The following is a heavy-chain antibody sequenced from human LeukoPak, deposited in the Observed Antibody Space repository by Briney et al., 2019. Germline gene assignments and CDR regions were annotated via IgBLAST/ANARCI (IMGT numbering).Heavy chain of an antibody. CDR3: SRDDQYCSWN. V-gene: IGHV3-7*05. CDR2: IKHDGSDK. D-gene: IGHD2-21*02. CDR1: GFRFSTYW. J-gene: IGHJ4*02. Sequence: GGSLRRSCAASGFRFSTYWMSWVRQAPGKGLEWVANIKHDGSDKYYVDSVKGRFTISRDNAKNSPYLQMNSLRAEDTAVYYCSRDDQYCSWNWGQGTLVTVSS.